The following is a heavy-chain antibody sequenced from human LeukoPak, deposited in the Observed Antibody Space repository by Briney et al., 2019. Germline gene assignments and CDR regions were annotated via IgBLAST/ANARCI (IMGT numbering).Heavy chain of an antibody. CDR1: GGTFRNYA. CDR3: ARGWDSSGQIPFFY. J-gene: IGHJ4*02. D-gene: IGHD3-22*01. Sequence: PVKVSCKASGGTFRNYAISWVRQAPGQGLEWMGGIIPIFGTANYAQKFQGRVTITADESTSTAYIELSSLGFEDTAVYYCARGWDSSGQIPFFYWGQGTLVTVSS. CDR2: IIPIFGTA. V-gene: IGHV1-69*01.